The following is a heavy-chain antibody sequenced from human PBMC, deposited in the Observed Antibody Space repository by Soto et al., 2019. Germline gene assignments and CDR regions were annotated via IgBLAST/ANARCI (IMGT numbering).Heavy chain of an antibody. V-gene: IGHV1-3*01. D-gene: IGHD5-12*01. CDR3: AREPGNIVATIEVRPWGYYYYGMDV. J-gene: IGHJ6*02. CDR1: GYTFTSYA. Sequence: QVQLVQSGAEVKKPGASVKVSCKASGYTFTSYAMHWVRQAPGQRLEWMGWINAGNGNTKYSQKFQGRVTITRDTSASTADMELSSLRSEDTAVYYCAREPGNIVATIEVRPWGYYYYGMDVWGQGTTVTVSS. CDR2: INAGNGNT.